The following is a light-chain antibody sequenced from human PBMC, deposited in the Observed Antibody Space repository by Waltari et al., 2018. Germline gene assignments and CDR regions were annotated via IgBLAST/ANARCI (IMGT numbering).Light chain of an antibody. V-gene: IGKV3-20*01. CDR1: ETIRENL. Sequence: VLTQSPGTLSLSPGERATLSCRASETIRENLLTWYRQRPGQTPRLLIFAGTRRAAGTPDRFSGSGSGTDFTLTISRLEPEDFAVYYCQQFGSSFTFGPGTKVDIK. CDR2: AGT. J-gene: IGKJ3*01. CDR3: QQFGSSFT.